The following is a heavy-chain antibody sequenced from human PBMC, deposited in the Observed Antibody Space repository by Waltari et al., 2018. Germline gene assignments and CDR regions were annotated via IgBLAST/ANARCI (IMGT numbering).Heavy chain of an antibody. CDR3: ARPDRWDYWYFDL. CDR1: GFTVSSNS. D-gene: IGHD1-26*01. CDR2: IYSGGST. V-gene: IGHV3-53*01. J-gene: IGHJ2*01. Sequence: EVQLVESGGGLIQPGGSLRLSCAASGFTVSSNSLRWVRQAPGKGLEWVSVIYSGGSTYYADSVKGRFTISRDNSKNTLYLQMNSLRAEDTAVYYCARPDRWDYWYFDLWGRGTLVTVSS.